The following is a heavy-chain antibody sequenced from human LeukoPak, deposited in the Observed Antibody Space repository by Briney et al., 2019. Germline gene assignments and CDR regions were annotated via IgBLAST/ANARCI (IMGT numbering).Heavy chain of an antibody. Sequence: GGSLRLSCAASGFTFSSYGMHWVRQAPGKGLEWVAVIWYDGSNKYYADSVKGRFTISRDNSKNTLYLQMNSLRAEDTAVYCCAAIGVKSWGQGTLVTVSS. CDR3: AAIGVKS. V-gene: IGHV3-33*01. D-gene: IGHD3-16*01. CDR1: GFTFSSYG. CDR2: IWYDGSNK. J-gene: IGHJ4*02.